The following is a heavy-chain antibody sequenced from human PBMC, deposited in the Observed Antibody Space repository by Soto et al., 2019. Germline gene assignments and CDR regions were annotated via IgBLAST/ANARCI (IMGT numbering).Heavy chain of an antibody. V-gene: IGHV4-30-4*01. J-gene: IGHJ5*02. D-gene: IGHD4-17*01. CDR1: GGSISSGDYY. CDR3: ARERTGDTNWFDP. CDR2: IYYSGST. Sequence: QVQLQESGPGLVKPSQTLSLTCTVSGGSISSGDYYWSWIRQPPGKGLEWIGYIYYSGSTYYNPSLKSRVXTSEDXXKNQFSLKLSSVTAADTAVYYCARERTGDTNWFDPWGQGTLVTVSS.